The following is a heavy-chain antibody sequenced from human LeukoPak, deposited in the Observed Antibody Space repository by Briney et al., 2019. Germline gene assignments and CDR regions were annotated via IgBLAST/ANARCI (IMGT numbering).Heavy chain of an antibody. J-gene: IGHJ3*02. CDR2: ISGSGGST. D-gene: IGHD6-19*01. V-gene: IGHV3-23*01. CDR3: AKGKQWLVYGYAFDI. Sequence: TGGSLRLSCAASGFTFSSYAMSWVRQAPGKGLEWVSAISGSGGSTYYTDSVKGRFTISRDNSKNTLYLQMNSLRAEDTAVYYCAKGKQWLVYGYAFDIWGQGTMVTVSS. CDR1: GFTFSSYA.